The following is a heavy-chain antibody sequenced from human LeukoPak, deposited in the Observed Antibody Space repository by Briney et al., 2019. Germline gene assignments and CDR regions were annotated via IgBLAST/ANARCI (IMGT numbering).Heavy chain of an antibody. V-gene: IGHV4-38-2*02. CDR1: GYSISSGYY. D-gene: IGHD1-26*01. CDR3: ALRGIVGATSLFDY. CDR2: IYHSGST. J-gene: IGHJ4*02. Sequence: SETLSLTCTVSGYSISSGYYWGWIRQPPGKGLEWIGTIYHSGSTYYNPSLKSRVTISVDTSKNQFSLKLSSVTAADTAVYYCALRGIVGATSLFDYWGQGTLVTVSS.